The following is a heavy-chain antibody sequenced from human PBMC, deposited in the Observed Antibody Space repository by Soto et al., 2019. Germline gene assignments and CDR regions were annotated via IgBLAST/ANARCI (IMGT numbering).Heavy chain of an antibody. J-gene: IGHJ6*02. Sequence: GASVKVSCKASGGTFSSYAISWVRQAPGQGLEWMGGIIPIFGTANYAQKFQGRVTITADESTSTAYMELSSLRSEDTAVYYCARPLRVDTPTYGMDVWGQGTTVTVSS. CDR3: ARPLRVDTPTYGMDV. D-gene: IGHD5-18*01. CDR1: GGTFSSYA. CDR2: IIPIFGTA. V-gene: IGHV1-69*13.